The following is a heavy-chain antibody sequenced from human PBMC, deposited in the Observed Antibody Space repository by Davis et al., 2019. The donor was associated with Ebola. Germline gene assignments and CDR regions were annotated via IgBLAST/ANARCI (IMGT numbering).Heavy chain of an antibody. CDR1: GYSFSTYG. CDR3: AREQLGPDY. Sequence: ASVKVSCKASGYSFSTYGLNWVRQAPGQGLEWVGWISGYNGNTNYAQKFQGRVTMTTDTSTNTAYMELRGLTSGDTAFYFCAREQLGPDYWGQGTLVTVSS. D-gene: IGHD1-1*01. CDR2: ISGYNGNT. J-gene: IGHJ4*02. V-gene: IGHV1-18*01.